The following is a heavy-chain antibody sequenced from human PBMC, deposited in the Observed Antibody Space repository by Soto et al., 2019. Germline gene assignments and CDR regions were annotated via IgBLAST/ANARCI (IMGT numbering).Heavy chain of an antibody. CDR3: ARSPTSIAARYYFDY. J-gene: IGHJ4*02. CDR2: INPSGGST. V-gene: IGHV1-46*01. CDR1: GYTFTSYY. D-gene: IGHD6-13*01. Sequence: QVQLVQSGAEVKKPGASVKVSCKASGYTFTSYYMHWVRQAPGQGLEWMGIINPSGGSTSYAQKFQGRVTMTRDTSTSTVYMELSSLRYEDKAVYYCARSPTSIAARYYFDYWGQGTLVTVSS.